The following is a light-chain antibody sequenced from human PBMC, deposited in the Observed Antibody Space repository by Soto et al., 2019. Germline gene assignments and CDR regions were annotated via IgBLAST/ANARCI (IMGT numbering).Light chain of an antibody. CDR3: QAWDRSTDVV. CDR2: QGS. CDR1: KLGDKY. J-gene: IGLJ2*01. V-gene: IGLV3-1*01. Sequence: SYELTQPPSLSVSPGQTASITCSGDKLGDKYPCWYQQKPGQSPVLVIYQGSNRPSGIPERFSGSNSGNTATLTISGTQAMDEADYYCQAWDRSTDVVFGGGTQLTVL.